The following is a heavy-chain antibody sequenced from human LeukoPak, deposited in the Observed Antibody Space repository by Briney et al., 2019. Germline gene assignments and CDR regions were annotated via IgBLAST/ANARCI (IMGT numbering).Heavy chain of an antibody. CDR2: ISSSSSYR. J-gene: IGHJ4*02. D-gene: IGHD3-22*01. CDR1: GFTFSSYA. Sequence: GGSLRLSCAASGFTFSSYAMHWVRQAPGKGLEWVSSISSSSSYRYYAESVKGRFTISRDNAKNSLYLQMNSLRAEDTAVYYCARELQDSSGYFDYWGRGTLVTVSS. CDR3: ARELQDSSGYFDY. V-gene: IGHV3-21*01.